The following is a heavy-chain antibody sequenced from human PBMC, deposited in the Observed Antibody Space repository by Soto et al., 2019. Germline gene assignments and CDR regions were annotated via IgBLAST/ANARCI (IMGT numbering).Heavy chain of an antibody. CDR2: INYSGST. CDR1: GGSLSGYY. CDR3: ARGRGGHADAYYGLDV. D-gene: IGHD3-10*01. J-gene: IGHJ6*02. V-gene: IGHV4-34*01. Sequence: SETLSLTCAVYGGSLSGYYGSWIRQPPGKGLEWIGEINYSGSTNYNPSLKSRVTISIDTSKNNFSLRLSSLTAADTAVYYCARGRGGHADAYYGLDVWGQGTTVTVSS.